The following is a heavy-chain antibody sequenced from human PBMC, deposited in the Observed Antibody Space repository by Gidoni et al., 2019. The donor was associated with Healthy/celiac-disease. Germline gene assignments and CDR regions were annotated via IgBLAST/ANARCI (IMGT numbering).Heavy chain of an antibody. D-gene: IGHD3-22*01. CDR3: ARDAVRHYYDSSGYYFRYYFDY. CDR2: INPNSGGT. CDR1: GYTFTGYY. V-gene: IGHV1-2*02. Sequence: QVQLVQSGAEVKKPGASVKVSCKASGYTFTGYYMHWVRQAPGQGLEWMGWINPNSGGTHYAQKFQGRVTMTRDTSISTAYMELSRLRSDDTAVYYCARDAVRHYYDSSGYYFRYYFDYWGQGTLVTVSS. J-gene: IGHJ4*02.